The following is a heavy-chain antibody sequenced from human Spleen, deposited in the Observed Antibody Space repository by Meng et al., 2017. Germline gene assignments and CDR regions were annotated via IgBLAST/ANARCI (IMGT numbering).Heavy chain of an antibody. Sequence: QVQLKQWGAGLLKPSETLSLTCGVYGGSFSGYYWSWIRQPPGKGLEWIGEVNHSGNTNYNPSLKSRVTISVDTSKNQFSLNLSSVTAADTAVYYCARNEGYSFGAWGQGTLVTVSS. CDR2: VNHSGNT. CDR1: GGSFSGYY. V-gene: IGHV4-34*01. CDR3: ARNEGYSFGA. J-gene: IGHJ5*02. D-gene: IGHD2-21*01.